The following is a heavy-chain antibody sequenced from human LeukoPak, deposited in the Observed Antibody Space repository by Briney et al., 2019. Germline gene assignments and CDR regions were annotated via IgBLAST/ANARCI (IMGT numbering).Heavy chain of an antibody. J-gene: IGHJ4*02. CDR1: GFPFSGYW. V-gene: IGHV3-30*02. D-gene: IGHD6-13*01. CDR2: IWYDGSNK. Sequence: PGGSLRLSCAASGFPFSGYWMSWVRQAPGKGLEWVAVIWYDGSNKYYADSVKGRFTISRDNSENTLYLQMNSLRAEDTAVYYCAKRLSSWEFDYWGQGTLVTVSS. CDR3: AKRLSSWEFDY.